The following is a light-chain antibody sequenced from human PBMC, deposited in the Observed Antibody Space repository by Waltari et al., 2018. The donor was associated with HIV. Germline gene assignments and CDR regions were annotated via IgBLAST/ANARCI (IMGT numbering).Light chain of an antibody. Sequence: DIVMTQSPDSLAVSPRERATITCKSSQSVLYSSNNKNFLAWYQQKPGQPPKLLIYWASTRESGVPDRFSGSGSGTDFTLTISSLQAEDVAVYYCQQYYTTPQTFGQGTKLEIK. CDR2: WAS. CDR3: QQYYTTPQT. V-gene: IGKV4-1*01. CDR1: QSVLYSSNNKNF. J-gene: IGKJ2*01.